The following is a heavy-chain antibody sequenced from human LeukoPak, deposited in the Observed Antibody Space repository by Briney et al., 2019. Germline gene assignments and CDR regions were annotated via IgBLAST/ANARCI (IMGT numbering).Heavy chain of an antibody. CDR2: IYYSGST. D-gene: IGHD6-19*01. Sequence: PSETLSLTCTVSGGSISSYYWSWIRQPPGKGLEWIGYIYYSGSTNYNPSLKSRVTISVDTSKNQFSLKLSSVTAADTAVYYCARRLSSGWYEDWFDPWGQGTLVTVSS. CDR3: ARRLSSGWYEDWFDP. V-gene: IGHV4-59*01. CDR1: GGSISSYY. J-gene: IGHJ5*02.